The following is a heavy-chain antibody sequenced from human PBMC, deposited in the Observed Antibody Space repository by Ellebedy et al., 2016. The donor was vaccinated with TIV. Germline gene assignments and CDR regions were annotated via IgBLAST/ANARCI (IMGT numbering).Heavy chain of an antibody. J-gene: IGHJ5*02. CDR3: ARTPVVPAAMMGFNWFDP. CDR1: GYTFTTYG. Sequence: ASVKVSXKASGYTFTTYGITWVRQAPGQGLEWMGWINAYNGNSNYAQKFQGRVTMTTDTSTSTVYMELRSLRSEDTAVYYCARTPVVPAAMMGFNWFDPWGQGTLVTVSS. V-gene: IGHV1-18*04. CDR2: INAYNGNS. D-gene: IGHD2-2*01.